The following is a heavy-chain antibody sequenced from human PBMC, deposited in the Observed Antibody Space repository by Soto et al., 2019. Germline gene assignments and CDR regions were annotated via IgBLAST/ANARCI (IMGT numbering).Heavy chain of an antibody. D-gene: IGHD2-2*01. CDR2: IYYSGST. Sequence: SETLSLTCTVSGGSISSYYWSWIRQPPGKGLEWIGYIYYSGSTNYNPSLKSRVTISVDTSKNQFSLKLSSVTAADTTVYYCAGTSPGVVVVLTTYSYYYYMDAWGKGTTVTVSS. V-gene: IGHV4-59*08. J-gene: IGHJ6*03. CDR1: GGSISSYY. CDR3: AGTSPGVVVVLTTYSYYYYMDA.